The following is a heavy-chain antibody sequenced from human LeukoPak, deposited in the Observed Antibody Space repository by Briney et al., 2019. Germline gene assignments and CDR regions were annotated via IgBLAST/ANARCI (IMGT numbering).Heavy chain of an antibody. D-gene: IGHD5-24*01. CDR2: ISGSGGST. CDR1: GFTFSSYA. V-gene: IGHV3-23*01. Sequence: PGGSLRLSCAASGFTFSSYAMSWVRQAPGKGLEWASAISGSGGSTYYADSVKGRFTISRDNSKNTLYLRMNSLRAEDTAVYYCAKGGRWLQFNYWGQGTLVTVSS. J-gene: IGHJ4*02. CDR3: AKGGRWLQFNY.